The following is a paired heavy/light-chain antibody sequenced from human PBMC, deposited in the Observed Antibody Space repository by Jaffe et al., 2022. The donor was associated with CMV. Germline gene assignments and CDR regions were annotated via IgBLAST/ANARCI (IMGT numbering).Light chain of an antibody. CDR1: QNIGNY. J-gene: IGKJ1*01. CDR2: AAS. CDR3: QQSYRTLLWT. V-gene: IGKV1-39*01. Sequence: IQMTQSPSSLSASVGDRVTITCRASQNIGNYLNWYQQIPGKAPKPLIYAASSLQSGVPSRFRGGGSGTDFTLTISSLQPEDFTTYYCQQSYRTLLWTFGQGTKVEIK.
Heavy chain of an antibody. V-gene: IGHV3-7*03. D-gene: IGHD4-17*01. J-gene: IGHJ6*03. CDR3: ARVEKTTKYGAYGDYYDYYFMDV. CDR2: INQDGSEK. Sequence: EVQLVESGGGLVQPGGSLRLSCAVSGFTLSSYWMSWVRQAPGKGLEWVVNINQDGSEKYYVDSVKGRFTISRDNAQNSLYLQMNSLRVEDTAVYFCARVEKTTKYGAYGDYYDYYFMDVWGKGTTVTVSS. CDR1: GFTLSSYW.